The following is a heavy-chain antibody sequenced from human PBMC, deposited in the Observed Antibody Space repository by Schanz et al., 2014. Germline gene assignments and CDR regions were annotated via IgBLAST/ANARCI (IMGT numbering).Heavy chain of an antibody. D-gene: IGHD2-15*01. V-gene: IGHV3-30*19. CDR3: AKGMGYCSGGTCYDYYYDGLDV. Sequence: QAQLMESGGGVVQPGTSLILSCSVSGFSLNTYGIHWFRQPAGKGLEWVAVISNDGSIKYYADSVKGRFTISRDNSENTLYLQMNSLSADDTAVFYCAKGMGYCSGGTCYDYYYDGLDVWGQGTTVTVSS. CDR2: ISNDGSIK. J-gene: IGHJ6*02. CDR1: GFSLNTYG.